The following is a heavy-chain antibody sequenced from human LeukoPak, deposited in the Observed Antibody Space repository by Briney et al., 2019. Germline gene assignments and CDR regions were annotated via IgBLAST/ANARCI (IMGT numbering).Heavy chain of an antibody. CDR3: ARDGGGSVEQWLVIRQDYYYGMDV. D-gene: IGHD6-19*01. J-gene: IGHJ6*02. V-gene: IGHV1-18*01. CDR1: GYTFTIYG. Sequence: ASVKVSCKASGYTFTIYGISWVRQAPGQGLEWMGWISAYNGNTNYAQKLQGRVTMTTDTSTSTAYMELRSLRSDDTAVYYCARDGGGSVEQWLVIRQDYYYGMDVWGQGTTVTVSS. CDR2: ISAYNGNT.